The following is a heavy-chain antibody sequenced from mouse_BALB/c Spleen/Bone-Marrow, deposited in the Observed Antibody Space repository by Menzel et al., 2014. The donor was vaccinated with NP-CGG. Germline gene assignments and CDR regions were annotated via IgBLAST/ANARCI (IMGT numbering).Heavy chain of an antibody. CDR1: GFTFSSYG. CDR3: ARDYYGSSYAMDY. Sequence: EVKLVESGGGLVQPGGSLKLSCAASGFTFSSYGMSWVRQTPDKRLELVATINSNGGSTYYPDSVKGRFTISRDNAKKTLYLQMSSLKSEDTAMYYCARDYYGSSYAMDYWGQGTSVTVSS. CDR2: INSNGGST. J-gene: IGHJ4*01. V-gene: IGHV5-6-3*01. D-gene: IGHD1-1*01.